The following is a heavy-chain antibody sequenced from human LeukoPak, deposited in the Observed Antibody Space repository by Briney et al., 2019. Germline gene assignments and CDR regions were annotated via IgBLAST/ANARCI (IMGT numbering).Heavy chain of an antibody. CDR1: GFPFSIYG. CDR3: ASQFSHGKGAAAGTDY. J-gene: IGHJ4*02. CDR2: IWYDESNK. V-gene: IGHV3-33*01. Sequence: TGGSLRLSCAASGFPFSIYGMLWLRQSPGKGLVGVAVIWYDESNKYYADSVKGRFTISNDNSKNTLYLQMNSLRAEDTAVYYCASQFSHGKGAAAGTDYWGQGTLVTVSS. D-gene: IGHD6-13*01.